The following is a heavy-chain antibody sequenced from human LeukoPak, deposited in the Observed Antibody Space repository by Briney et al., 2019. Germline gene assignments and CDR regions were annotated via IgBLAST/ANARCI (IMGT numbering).Heavy chain of an antibody. Sequence: GGSLRLSCAASGFTFGSYWMHWVRQAPGKGLVWVSRISTDGSSTNYADSVKGRFTISRDNAKNTLYLQMSSLRAEDTAAYYCARRLTGSSGFYYFDYWGQGTLVTVSS. CDR2: ISTDGSST. V-gene: IGHV3-74*01. CDR3: ARRLTGSSGFYYFDY. CDR1: GFTFGSYW. D-gene: IGHD6-19*01. J-gene: IGHJ4*02.